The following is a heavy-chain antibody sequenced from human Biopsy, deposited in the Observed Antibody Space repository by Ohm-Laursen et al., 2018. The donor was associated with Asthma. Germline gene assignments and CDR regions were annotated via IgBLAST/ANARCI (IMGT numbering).Heavy chain of an antibody. CDR1: GGSISSDY. CDR2: IYYSGTT. V-gene: IGHV4-59*01. Sequence: TLSLTWTVSGGSISSDYWSWIRQPPGKGLEWIGHIYYSGTTKYHPSLKSRVTISVDTSKNQFSLKLRSVTAADAAVYYCARGIARETGLFDHFDYWGQGTLVTVSS. CDR3: ARGIARETGLFDHFDY. J-gene: IGHJ4*02. D-gene: IGHD2-21*01.